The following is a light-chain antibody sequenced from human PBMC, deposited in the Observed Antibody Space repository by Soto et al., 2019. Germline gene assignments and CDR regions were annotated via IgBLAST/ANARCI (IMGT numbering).Light chain of an antibody. CDR2: DNN. Sequence: QSVLTKPPSVSAAPGQKVTISCSGSSSNIGNNYVSWYQQLPGTAPKLLIYDNNKRPSGIPDRFSGSKSGTSATLGITVLQTGDEADYYCGTWDSSLSAGLFGGGTKLTVL. J-gene: IGLJ2*01. V-gene: IGLV1-51*01. CDR3: GTWDSSLSAGL. CDR1: SSNIGNNY.